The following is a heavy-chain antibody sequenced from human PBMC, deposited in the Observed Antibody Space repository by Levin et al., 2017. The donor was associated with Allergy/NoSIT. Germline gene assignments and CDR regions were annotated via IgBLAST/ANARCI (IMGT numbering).Heavy chain of an antibody. CDR2: IYPGDSDT. D-gene: IGHD3-22*01. V-gene: IGHV5-51*01. CDR1: SDSLAKYW. J-gene: IGHJ4*02. Sequence: GESLKISCKTSSDSLAKYWIGWVRQMPGKGLEWMGIIYPGDSDTRYNPSFQALITISADKSISTPYLQWSSLKTSDTATYYCARGSDISGYYFDFWGQGTLVTVSS. CDR3: ARGSDISGYYFDF.